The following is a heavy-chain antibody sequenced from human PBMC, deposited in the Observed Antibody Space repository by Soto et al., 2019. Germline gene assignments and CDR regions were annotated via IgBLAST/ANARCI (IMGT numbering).Heavy chain of an antibody. CDR2: IIPIFGTA. D-gene: IGHD2-2*01. Sequence: SVKVSCKASGGTFSGYAISWVRQAPGQGLEWVGGIIPIFGTANYAQKFQGRVTITADESTSTAYMEPSSPRSEDTAVYYCPREQDIPGLYYYYRKEDWAQGTTVTDTS. CDR3: PREQDIPGLYYYYRKED. CDR1: GGTFSGYA. J-gene: IGHJ6*02. V-gene: IGHV1-69*13.